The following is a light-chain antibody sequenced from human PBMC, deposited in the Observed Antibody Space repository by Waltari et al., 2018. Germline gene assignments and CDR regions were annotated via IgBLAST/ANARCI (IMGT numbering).Light chain of an antibody. CDR1: LCGNKY. V-gene: IGLV3-1*01. CDR3: QALGTGAWV. J-gene: IGLJ3*02. Sequence: SYELTQPPSVSVSPGQTASITCPGDLCGNKYASWYQQKPGQSPLLVIYQDPKRPSGIPARFSGSKSANAATLTITGTQAVDEADYYCQALGTGAWVFGGGTKLTVL. CDR2: QDP.